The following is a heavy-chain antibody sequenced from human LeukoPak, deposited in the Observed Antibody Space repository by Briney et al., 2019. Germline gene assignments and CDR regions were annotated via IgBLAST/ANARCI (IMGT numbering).Heavy chain of an antibody. D-gene: IGHD3-16*01. CDR2: ITGDCKYI. V-gene: IGHV3-21*01. CDR3: AREGNDYYYDQ. J-gene: IGHJ4*02. CDR1: GFTFSTYG. Sequence: KSGGSLRLSCAASGFTFSTYGMHWVRQAPGKGLEWVSSITGDCKYITYADSVKGRFTISRDNAKNSLYLQVASLRGDDTATYYCAREGNDYYYDQWGQGTLVTVSP.